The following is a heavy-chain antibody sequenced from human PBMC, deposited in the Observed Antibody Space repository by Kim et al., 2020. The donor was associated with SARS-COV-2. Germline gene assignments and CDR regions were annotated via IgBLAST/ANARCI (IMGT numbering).Heavy chain of an antibody. J-gene: IGHJ3*02. Sequence: GESLKISCKGSGYSFTSYWISWVRQMPGKGLEWMGRIDPSDSYTNYSPSFQGHVTISADKSISTAYLQWSSLKASDTAMYYCAGRYCSGGSCYFDAFDIWGQGTMVTVSS. V-gene: IGHV5-10-1*01. CDR2: IDPSDSYT. CDR3: AGRYCSGGSCYFDAFDI. CDR1: GYSFTSYW. D-gene: IGHD2-15*01.